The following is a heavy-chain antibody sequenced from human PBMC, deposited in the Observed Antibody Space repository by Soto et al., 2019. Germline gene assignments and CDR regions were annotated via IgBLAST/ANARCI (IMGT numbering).Heavy chain of an antibody. CDR2: IVVGSGNT. J-gene: IGHJ4*02. V-gene: IGHV1-58*01. D-gene: IGHD3-10*01. CDR1: GFTFTSSA. Sequence: SVKVSCKASGFTFTSSAVQWVRQARGQRLEWIGWIVVGSGNTNYAQKFQERVTITRDMSTSTAYMELSSLRSEDTAVYYCARKHVPPLWFGDHQRVFDYWAQGTLVTVSS. CDR3: ARKHVPPLWFGDHQRVFDY.